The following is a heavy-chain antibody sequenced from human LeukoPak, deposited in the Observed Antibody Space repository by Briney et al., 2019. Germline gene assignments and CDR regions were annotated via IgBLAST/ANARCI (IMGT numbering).Heavy chain of an antibody. V-gene: IGHV3-48*03. Sequence: GGSLRLSCAASGFTFSSYEMNWVRQAPGKGLEWVSYISSSDSTIYYADSVKGRFTISRDNAKNSLYLQMNSLRAGDTAVYYCARTIEMATISYFDYWGQGTLVTVSS. CDR3: ARTIEMATISYFDY. D-gene: IGHD5-24*01. J-gene: IGHJ4*02. CDR2: ISSSDSTI. CDR1: GFTFSSYE.